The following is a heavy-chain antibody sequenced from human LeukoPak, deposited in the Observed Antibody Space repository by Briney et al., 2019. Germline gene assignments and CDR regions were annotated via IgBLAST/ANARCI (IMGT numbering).Heavy chain of an antibody. CDR3: ARDQVPGYSYGYGY. CDR2: ISAYNGNT. D-gene: IGHD5-18*01. Sequence: ASVKVSCKASGYTFTSYYMHWVRQAPGQGLEWMGWISAYNGNTNYAQKLQGRVTMTTDTSTSTAYMELRSLRSDDTAVYYCARDQVPGYSYGYGYWGQGTLVTVSS. J-gene: IGHJ4*02. CDR1: GYTFTSYY. V-gene: IGHV1-18*04.